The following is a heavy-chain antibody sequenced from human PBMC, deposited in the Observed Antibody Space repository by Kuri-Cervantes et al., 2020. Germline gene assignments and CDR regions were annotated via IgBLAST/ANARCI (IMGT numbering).Heavy chain of an antibody. Sequence: ASVKVSCKASGYTFTGYYMHWVRQAPGQGLEWIGWINPNSGGTNYAQKFQGRVTMTRDTSISTAYMELSRLRSDDTAVYYCARDGGDSGDYGDYWGQGTLVTVSS. V-gene: IGHV1-2*02. CDR2: INPNSGGT. D-gene: IGHD3-10*01. CDR3: ARDGGDSGDYGDY. CDR1: GYTFTGYY. J-gene: IGHJ4*02.